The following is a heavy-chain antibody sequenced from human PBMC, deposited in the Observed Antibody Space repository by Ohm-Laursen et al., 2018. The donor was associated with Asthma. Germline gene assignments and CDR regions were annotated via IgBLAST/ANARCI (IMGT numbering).Heavy chain of an antibody. J-gene: IGHJ4*02. CDR1: GFTFSDYF. Sequence: SLRLSCAATGFTFSDYFMSWIRQAPGKGLEWVSYISSSGSTIYYADSVKGRFTISRDNAKNSLYLQMNSLRAEDTAVYYCARDLYGDYYFDYWGQGTLVTVSS. CDR2: ISSSGSTI. D-gene: IGHD4-17*01. V-gene: IGHV3-11*01. CDR3: ARDLYGDYYFDY.